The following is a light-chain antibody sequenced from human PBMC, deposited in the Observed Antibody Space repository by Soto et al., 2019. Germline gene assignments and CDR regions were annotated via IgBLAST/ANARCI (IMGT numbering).Light chain of an antibody. Sequence: EIVVTQSPGTLSLSPGETATLSCRASQRVSSSYVAWYQQKPGQAPRLLLYGTSTRATGIPERFSGSGSGTDFTFPISRLETEDFAVYSFQHYGISPSTFVQGTKVEIK. CDR1: QRVSSSY. CDR2: GTS. CDR3: QHYGISPST. J-gene: IGKJ1*01. V-gene: IGKV3-20*01.